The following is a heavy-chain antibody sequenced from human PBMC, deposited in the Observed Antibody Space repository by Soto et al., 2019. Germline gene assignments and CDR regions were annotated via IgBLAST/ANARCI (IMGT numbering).Heavy chain of an antibody. CDR3: ARDIRWEDSSSSVDY. CDR1: GGSISSSNW. D-gene: IGHD6-6*01. V-gene: IGHV4-4*02. J-gene: IGHJ4*02. CDR2: IYHSGST. Sequence: PSETLSLTCAVSGGSISSSNWWSWVRQPPGKGLEWIGEIYHSGSTNYNPSLKSRVTISVDKSKNQFSLKLSSVTAADTAVYYCARDIRWEDSSSSVDYWGQGTLVTVSS.